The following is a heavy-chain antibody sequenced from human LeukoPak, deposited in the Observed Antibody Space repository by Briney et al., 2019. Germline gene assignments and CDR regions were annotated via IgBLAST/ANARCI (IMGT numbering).Heavy chain of an antibody. CDR2: INPNSGDT. Sequence: ASVNVSCKVSGYTFTTYYIHWVRQAPGQGLEWMGGINPNSGDTNYAPRFQGRVSMTRDTSIRTAYMDLMSLRSDDTAVYWCSSGTAAGFYWGQGTLVTVSS. CDR1: GYTFTTYY. D-gene: IGHD6-13*01. CDR3: SSGTAAGFY. V-gene: IGHV1-2*02. J-gene: IGHJ4*02.